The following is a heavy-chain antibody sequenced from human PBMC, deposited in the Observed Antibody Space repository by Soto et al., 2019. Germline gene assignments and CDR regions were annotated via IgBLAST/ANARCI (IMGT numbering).Heavy chain of an antibody. V-gene: IGHV4-59*01. CDR2: IYYSGST. D-gene: IGHD1-7*01. J-gene: IGHJ4*02. CDR3: ARVPLLITGTEVYFDY. CDR1: GGSISSYY. Sequence: SETLSLTCTVSGGSISSYYWSWIRQPPGKGLEWIGYIYYSGSTNYNPSLKSRVTISVDTSKNQFSLKLSSVTAADTAVYYCARVPLLITGTEVYFDYWGQGTLVTVSS.